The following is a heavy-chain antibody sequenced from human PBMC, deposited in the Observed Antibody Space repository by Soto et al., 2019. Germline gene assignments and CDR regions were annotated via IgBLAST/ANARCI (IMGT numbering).Heavy chain of an antibody. CDR2: TYYRSKWYN. V-gene: IGHV6-1*01. CDR3: ARAGTTVGDYYYYMDV. CDR1: GDSVSSNSAA. J-gene: IGHJ6*03. D-gene: IGHD1-7*01. Sequence: SQTLSLTCAISGDSVSSNSAAWNWIRQSPSRGLEWLGRTYYRSKWYNDYAVSVKSRITINPDTSENQFSLQLNSVTPEDTAVYYCARAGTTVGDYYYYMDVWGKGTTVTVSS.